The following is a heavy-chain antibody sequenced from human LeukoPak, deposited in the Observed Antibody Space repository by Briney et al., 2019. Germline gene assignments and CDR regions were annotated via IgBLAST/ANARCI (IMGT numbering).Heavy chain of an antibody. D-gene: IGHD2-2*02. CDR2: ISAYNGNT. Sequence: GASVKVSCKASGYTYTSYGISWVRQAPGQGLEWMGWISAYNGNTNYAQKLQGRVTMTTDTSTSTAYMELRSLRSDDTAVYYCVRVYCSSTSCYTLDYWGQGTLVTVSS. J-gene: IGHJ4*02. CDR1: GYTYTSYG. V-gene: IGHV1-18*01. CDR3: VRVYCSSTSCYTLDY.